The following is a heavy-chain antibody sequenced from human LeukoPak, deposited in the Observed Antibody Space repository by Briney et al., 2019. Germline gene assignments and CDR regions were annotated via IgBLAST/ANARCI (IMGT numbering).Heavy chain of an antibody. D-gene: IGHD4-23*01. V-gene: IGHV4-34*01. CDR3: ARARATVVNNLRGYFDY. J-gene: IGHJ4*02. Sequence: SETLSLTCTVSGGSISSYYWSWIRQPPGKGLEWIGEINHSGSTNYNPSLKSRVTISVDTSKNQFSLKLSSVTAADTAVYYCARARATVVNNLRGYFDYWGQGTLVTVSS. CDR2: INHSGST. CDR1: GGSISSYY.